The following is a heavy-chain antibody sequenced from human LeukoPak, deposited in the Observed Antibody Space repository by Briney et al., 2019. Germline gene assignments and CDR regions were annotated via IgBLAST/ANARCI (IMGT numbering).Heavy chain of an antibody. Sequence: SETLSLTCTVSGGSIRSSYYYWGWIRQPPGKGLEWIGSIYDSGSTYYNPSLKSRVTISVDTSKNQFSLKLSSVTAADTAVYYCASIPPNIAGFDPWGQGTLVTVSS. CDR1: GGSIRSSYYY. D-gene: IGHD2-21*01. CDR3: ASIPPNIAGFDP. J-gene: IGHJ5*02. CDR2: IYDSGST. V-gene: IGHV4-39*07.